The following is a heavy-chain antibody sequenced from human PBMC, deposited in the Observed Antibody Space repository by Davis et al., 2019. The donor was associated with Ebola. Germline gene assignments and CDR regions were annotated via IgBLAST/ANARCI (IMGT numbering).Heavy chain of an antibody. D-gene: IGHD6-13*01. Sequence: GESLKISCAASGFTVSSNYMSWDRQAPGKGLEWVSVIYSGGSTYYADSVKGRFTISRDNSKNTLYLQMNSLRAEDTAFYYCAKDGYSSSWYYFDYWGQGARVTVS. CDR3: AKDGYSSSWYYFDY. CDR1: GFTVSSNY. V-gene: IGHV3-53*01. CDR2: IYSGGST. J-gene: IGHJ4*02.